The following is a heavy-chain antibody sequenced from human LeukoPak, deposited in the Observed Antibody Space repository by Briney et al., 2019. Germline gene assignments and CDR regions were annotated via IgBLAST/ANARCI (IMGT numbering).Heavy chain of an antibody. D-gene: IGHD3-3*01. Sequence: PSETLSLTCAVSGYSISSGYYWGWIRQPPGKGLEWIGSIYHSGSTYYNPSLKSRVTISVDTSKNQFSLKLSSVTAADTAVYYCARDGATYYDFWSGSILSLWGQGTLVTGSS. CDR1: GYSISSGYY. CDR3: ARDGATYYDFWSGSILSL. J-gene: IGHJ4*02. CDR2: IYHSGST. V-gene: IGHV4-38-2*02.